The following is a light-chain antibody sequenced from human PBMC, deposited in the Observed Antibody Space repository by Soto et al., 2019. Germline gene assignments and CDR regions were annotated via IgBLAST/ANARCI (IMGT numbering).Light chain of an antibody. CDR3: QQYYITPLT. V-gene: IGKV4-1*01. CDR2: WAS. CDR1: QSLSYSSNNKNY. J-gene: IGKJ4*01. Sequence: DIVMTQSPDSLAVSLGERATINCKSSQSLSYSSNNKNYLVWYQQKPGQPPRLLIYWASTRESGVPDRFRGSGSGTDFTLTISSLQAQDVAVYYCQQYYITPLTFGGGTKVEI.